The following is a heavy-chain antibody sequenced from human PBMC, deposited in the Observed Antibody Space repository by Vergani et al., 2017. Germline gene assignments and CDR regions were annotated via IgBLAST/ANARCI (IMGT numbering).Heavy chain of an antibody. J-gene: IGHJ6*02. CDR1: GFTFSNYW. D-gene: IGHD3-10*02. Sequence: EVQLVESGGGLVQPGGSLRLSCAASGFTFSNYWMSWVRQAPGKGLEWLANIKEDGSEKNYVDSVKGRFTISRDNAKNSLYLQMNGLRAEDTVMYYCARDGLLAGYYGRYYYSMDVWGQGTTVTVS. CDR2: IKEDGSEK. CDR3: ARDGLLAGYYGRYYYSMDV. V-gene: IGHV3-7*01.